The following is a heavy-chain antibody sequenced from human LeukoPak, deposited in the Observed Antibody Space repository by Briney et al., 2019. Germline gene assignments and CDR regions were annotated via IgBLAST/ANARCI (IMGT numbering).Heavy chain of an antibody. V-gene: IGHV4-34*01. CDR1: GGSFSGYY. Sequence: PSETLSLTCAVYGGSFSGYYWSWIRQPPGKGLEWIGEINHSGSTNYNPSLKSRVTISVDTSKNQFSLKLSSVTAADTAVYYCARERYLYYYDSSGYYYRAGYTVWGQGTMVTVSS. CDR2: INHSGST. CDR3: ARERYLYYYDSSGYYYRAGYTV. D-gene: IGHD3-22*01. J-gene: IGHJ3*01.